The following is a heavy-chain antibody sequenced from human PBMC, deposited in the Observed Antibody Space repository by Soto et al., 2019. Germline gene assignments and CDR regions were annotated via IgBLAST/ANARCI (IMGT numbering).Heavy chain of an antibody. J-gene: IGHJ3*02. Sequence: GGSLRLSCAASGFTLSSNGMHWVRQAQGKGLEWVAFIWYDGSDKYYADSVKGRFTISRDNSKNTLYLQMNSLRAEDTAVYYCARDRYPNYPPDAFDIWGQGTLVTVSS. CDR2: IWYDGSDK. CDR1: GFTLSSNG. D-gene: IGHD4-4*01. V-gene: IGHV3-33*01. CDR3: ARDRYPNYPPDAFDI.